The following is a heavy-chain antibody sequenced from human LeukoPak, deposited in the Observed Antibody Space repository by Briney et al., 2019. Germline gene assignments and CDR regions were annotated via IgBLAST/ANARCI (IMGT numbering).Heavy chain of an antibody. CDR2: INANSGGT. V-gene: IGHV1-2*04. Sequence: ASVKVSCKTTGFTFTGYYIHWVRQARGQGLEWMGWINANSGGTNYAQQFQGWVTMTRDTSISTAYMELSRLRSDDTAMYYRARDSSTVTTPYFDFWGQGTLVTVSS. D-gene: IGHD4-11*01. CDR1: GFTFTGYY. J-gene: IGHJ4*02. CDR3: ARDSSTVTTPYFDF.